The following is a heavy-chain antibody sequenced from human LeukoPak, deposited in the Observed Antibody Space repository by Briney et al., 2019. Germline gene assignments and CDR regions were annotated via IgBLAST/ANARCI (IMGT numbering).Heavy chain of an antibody. CDR3: ARALGYWNTINYS. V-gene: IGHV3-74*01. Sequence: GGSLRLSCAASGFTLSTYWMHWVRQAPGKGLVWISRMHGDGSSTSYADSVKGRFTISRDNAKNTLYLQMNSLGAEDTAVYYCARALGYWNTINYSWGQGTLVTVSS. CDR1: GFTLSTYW. D-gene: IGHD2-15*01. J-gene: IGHJ5*02. CDR2: MHGDGSST.